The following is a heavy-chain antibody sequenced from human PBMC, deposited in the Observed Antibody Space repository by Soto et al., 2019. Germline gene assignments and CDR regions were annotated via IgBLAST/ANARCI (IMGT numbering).Heavy chain of an antibody. CDR2: IGPHNGNT. CDR1: GYTFLSYG. D-gene: IGHD1-1*01. V-gene: IGHV1-18*01. J-gene: IGHJ4*02. Sequence: QVQLVQSGVEVKEPGASVKVSCQTSGYTFLSYGISWVRQAPGQGLEWMGWIGPHNGNTDYAQKFQGRLTATTETSTSSAYMELRSLRSDDTAIYYCARDRSTHDYWGQGTLVTVSS. CDR3: ARDRSTHDY.